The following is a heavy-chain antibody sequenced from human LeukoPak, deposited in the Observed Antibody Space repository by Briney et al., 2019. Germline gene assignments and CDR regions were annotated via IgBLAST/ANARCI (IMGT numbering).Heavy chain of an antibody. J-gene: IGHJ4*02. CDR2: ISASGSST. CDR1: GFTFSSYA. D-gene: IGHD3-16*01. V-gene: IGHV3-23*01. Sequence: GGSLRLSCAASGFTFSSYAMSWVRQAPGKGLEWVSTISASGSSTYYVDSAKGRFTISRDKSKNTLHLQMNSLRAEDTAVFYCAKGGALKSYYFDYWGQGTLVTVSS. CDR3: AKGGALKSYYFDY.